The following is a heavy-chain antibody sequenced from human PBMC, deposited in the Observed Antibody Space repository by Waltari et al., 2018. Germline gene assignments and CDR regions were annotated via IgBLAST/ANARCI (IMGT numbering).Heavy chain of an antibody. V-gene: IGHV4-38-2*01. CDR2: IYHSGST. CDR3: AGASYCGGDCYNAFDI. CDR1: GYSISSGYY. J-gene: IGHJ3*02. D-gene: IGHD2-21*01. Sequence: QVQLQESGPGLVKPSETLSLTCAVSGYSISSGYYWGWIRQPPGKGLEWIGRIYHSGSTYYNPTLKSRVTVAVDTSKNQFSRKLSSVPAADTAVYYCAGASYCGGDCYNAFDIWGQGTMVTVSS.